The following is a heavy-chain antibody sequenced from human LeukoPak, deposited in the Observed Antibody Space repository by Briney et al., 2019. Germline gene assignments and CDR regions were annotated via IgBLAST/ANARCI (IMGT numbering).Heavy chain of an antibody. D-gene: IGHD3-3*01. V-gene: IGHV4-59*12. CDR2: IYHSGST. CDR1: GGSISSYY. J-gene: IGHJ4*02. CDR3: ARDFADPSTDY. Sequence: SETLSLTCTVSGGSISSYYWSWIRQPPGKGLEWIGSIYHSGSTYYNPSLKSRVTISVDTSKNQFSLKLSSATAADTAVYYCARDFADPSTDYWGQGTPDTVSS.